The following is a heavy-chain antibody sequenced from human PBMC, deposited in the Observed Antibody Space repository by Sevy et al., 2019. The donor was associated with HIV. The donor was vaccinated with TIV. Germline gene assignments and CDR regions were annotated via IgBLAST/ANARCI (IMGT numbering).Heavy chain of an antibody. CDR2: IYSSGST. CDR3: ARDPEGYDSSGYFPEYFQH. Sequence: SETLSLTCTVSGVSISSYYWSWIRQPAGKGLEWIGRIYSSGSTNYNPSLKSRVTMSVDTSKNQFSLKLSSVTAADTAVYYCARDPEGYDSSGYFPEYFQHWGQGTLVTVSS. D-gene: IGHD3-22*01. CDR1: GVSISSYY. J-gene: IGHJ1*01. V-gene: IGHV4-4*07.